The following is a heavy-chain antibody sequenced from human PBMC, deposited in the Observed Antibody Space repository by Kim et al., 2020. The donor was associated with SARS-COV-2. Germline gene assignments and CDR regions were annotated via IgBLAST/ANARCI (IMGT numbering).Heavy chain of an antibody. Sequence: GGSLRLSCAASGFTFSSYAMHWVRQAPGKGLEWVAVISYDGSNKYYADSVKGRFTISRENSKNTLYLQMNSLRAEDTAVYYCASPDSGSYLSWFDPWGQGTLVTVSS. J-gene: IGHJ5*02. D-gene: IGHD1-26*01. V-gene: IGHV3-30-3*01. CDR1: GFTFSSYA. CDR3: ASPDSGSYLSWFDP. CDR2: ISYDGSNK.